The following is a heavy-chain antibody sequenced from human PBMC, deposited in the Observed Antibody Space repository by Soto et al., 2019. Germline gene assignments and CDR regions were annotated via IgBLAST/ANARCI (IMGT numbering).Heavy chain of an antibody. J-gene: IGHJ6*02. CDR2: IDWDDDK. CDR3: ARIRGLLSSRGRPYYYYGMDV. CDR1: GFSLSTSGMC. D-gene: IGHD2-2*01. V-gene: IGHV2-70*11. Sequence: SGPTLVNPTQTLTLTCTFSGFSLSTSGMCVSWIRQPPGKALEWLARIDWDDDKYYSTSLKTRLTISKDTSKNQVVLTMTNMDPVDTATYYCARIRGLLSSRGRPYYYYGMDVWGQGTTVTVSS.